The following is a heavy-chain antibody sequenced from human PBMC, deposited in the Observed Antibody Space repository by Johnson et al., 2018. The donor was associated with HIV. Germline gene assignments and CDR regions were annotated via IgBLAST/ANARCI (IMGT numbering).Heavy chain of an antibody. D-gene: IGHD5-12*01. V-gene: IGHV3-66*01. CDR3: AREGGYSGYEGVGHTNDAFDI. CDR2: IYSGGST. CDR1: GFTFSSNY. J-gene: IGHJ3*02. Sequence: MQLVESGGGVVQPGGSLRLSCAASGFTFSSNYMSWVRQAPGQGLEWVSVIYSGGSTYYADSVKGRFTISRDNSKNTLYLQMNSLRAEDTAVYYCAREGGYSGYEGVGHTNDAFDIWGQGTMVTGSS.